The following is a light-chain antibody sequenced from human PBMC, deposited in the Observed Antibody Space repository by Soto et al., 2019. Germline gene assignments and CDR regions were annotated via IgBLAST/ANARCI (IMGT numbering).Light chain of an antibody. Sequence: IVLTQSPCTLSLSPGERATLSCRASQSVSSSYLAWYQKQPGQAPRLLIYGSSSRATGIPDRFIGSGSGTDFTLTISRLEPEDFAVYYFQQYGTSPPGTFGQGTKVEIK. J-gene: IGKJ1*01. CDR2: GSS. CDR1: QSVSSSY. CDR3: QQYGTSPPGT. V-gene: IGKV3-20*01.